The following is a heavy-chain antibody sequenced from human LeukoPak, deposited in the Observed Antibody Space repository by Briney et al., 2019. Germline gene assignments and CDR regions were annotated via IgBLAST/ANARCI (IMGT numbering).Heavy chain of an antibody. D-gene: IGHD2-2*01. J-gene: IGHJ6*02. CDR2: IYYSGST. V-gene: IGHV4-59*01. CDR3: ARYQWEYCSSTSCHTIYYGMDV. Sequence: PSETLSLTCTVSGGSISSYYWSWIRQPPGKGLEWIGYIYYSGSTNYNPSLKSRVTISVDTSKNQFSLKLSSVTAADTAVYYCARYQWEYCSSTSCHTIYYGMDVWGQGTTVTVSS. CDR1: GGSISSYY.